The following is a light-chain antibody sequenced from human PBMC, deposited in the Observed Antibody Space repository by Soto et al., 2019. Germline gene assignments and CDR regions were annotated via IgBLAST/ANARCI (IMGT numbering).Light chain of an antibody. CDR1: SSDVGAYNY. V-gene: IGLV2-14*01. CDR3: SSYTSSSTLV. Sequence: QSALTQPASVSGSPGQSITISCTGTSSDVGAYNYVSWYQQHPGKAPKLMIYDVSNRPSGVSNRFSGSKSGNTASLTISGLQAEDEADYYCSSYTSSSTLVFGGVTNLTVL. CDR2: DVS. J-gene: IGLJ2*01.